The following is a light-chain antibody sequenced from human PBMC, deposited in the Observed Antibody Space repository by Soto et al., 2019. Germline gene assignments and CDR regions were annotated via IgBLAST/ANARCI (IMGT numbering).Light chain of an antibody. CDR1: SSDIGGYNS. CDR3: SSYTDRKNLV. J-gene: IGLJ1*01. CDR2: DVT. Sequence: QSALTQSPSASGSPGQSVTISCTETSSDIGGYNSVSWYQQHPGKAPKVMIYDVTKRPSGVPDRFSGSKSGNTASLTVSALQAEDEADYYCSSYTDRKNLVFGTGTKLTVL. V-gene: IGLV2-8*01.